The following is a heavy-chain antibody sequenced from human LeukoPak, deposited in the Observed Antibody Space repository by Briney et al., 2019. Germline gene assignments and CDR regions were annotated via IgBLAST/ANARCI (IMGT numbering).Heavy chain of an antibody. Sequence: PSETLSLTCAVYGGSFSGYYWSWIRQPPGKGLEWIGEINHSGSTNYNPSLKSRVTISVDTSKNQFSLKLSSVTAADTAVYYCARRSGGYYYDSSGPLHYWGQGTLVTVSS. CDR3: ARRSGGYYYDSSGPLHY. V-gene: IGHV4-34*01. D-gene: IGHD3-22*01. CDR2: INHSGST. J-gene: IGHJ4*02. CDR1: GGSFSGYY.